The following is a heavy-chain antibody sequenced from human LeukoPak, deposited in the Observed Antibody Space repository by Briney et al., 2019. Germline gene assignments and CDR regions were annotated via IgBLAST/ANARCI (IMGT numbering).Heavy chain of an antibody. J-gene: IGHJ6*03. V-gene: IGHV1-2*02. CDR1: GYTFTGYY. D-gene: IGHD3-10*01. Sequence: GASVKVSCKASGYTFTGYYMHWVRQAPGQGLEWMGWINPNSGGTNYAQKFQGRVTMTRDTSISTAYMELSRLRSDDTAVYYCARGMVRGVIGTRVYYYYMDVWGKGTTVTISS. CDR2: INPNSGGT. CDR3: ARGMVRGVIGTRVYYYYMDV.